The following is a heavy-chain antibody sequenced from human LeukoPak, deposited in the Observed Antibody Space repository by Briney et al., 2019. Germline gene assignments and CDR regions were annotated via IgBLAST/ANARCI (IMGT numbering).Heavy chain of an antibody. V-gene: IGHV4-59*01. CDR3: ARECPYYYDSSGQFDY. CDR2: IYYSGST. CDR1: GGSISSYY. D-gene: IGHD3-22*01. Sequence: PSETLSLTCTVSGGSISSYYWSWIRQPPGKGLEWIGYIYYSGSTNYNPSLKSRVTISVDTSKNQFSLKLSSVTAADTAVYYCARECPYYYDSSGQFDYWGQGTLVTVSS. J-gene: IGHJ4*02.